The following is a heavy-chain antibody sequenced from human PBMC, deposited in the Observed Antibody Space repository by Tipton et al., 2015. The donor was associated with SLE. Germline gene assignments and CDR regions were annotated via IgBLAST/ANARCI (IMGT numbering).Heavy chain of an antibody. CDR2: ISYDGSNK. D-gene: IGHD1-1*01. CDR3: ARDGRREGFDI. CDR1: GFTFSSYS. J-gene: IGHJ3*02. V-gene: IGHV3-30*04. Sequence: QVQLVQSGGGVVRPGRSLRLSCAASGFTFSSYSMHWVRQAPGKGLEWVAVISYDGSNKYYADSVKGRFTISRDNSKNTLYLQMNSLRAEDTAVYYCARDGRREGFDIWGQGTMVTVSS.